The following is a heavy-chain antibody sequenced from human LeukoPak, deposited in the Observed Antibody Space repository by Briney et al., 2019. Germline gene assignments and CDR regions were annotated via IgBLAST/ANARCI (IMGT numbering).Heavy chain of an antibody. J-gene: IGHJ4*02. D-gene: IGHD1-26*01. V-gene: IGHV1-58*01. CDR2: IVVGSGNT. CDR3: AADQAVVATLGCDY. CDR1: GFTFTSSA. Sequence: SVKVSCKASGFTFTSSAVQWVRQARGQRLEWIGWIVVGSGNTNYAQKFQERVTITRDMSTSTAYMELSSLRSEDTAVYYCAADQAVVATLGCDYWGQGTLVTVSS.